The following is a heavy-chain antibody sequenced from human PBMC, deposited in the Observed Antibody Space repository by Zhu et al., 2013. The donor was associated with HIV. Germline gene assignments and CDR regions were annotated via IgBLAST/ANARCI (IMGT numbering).Heavy chain of an antibody. D-gene: IGHD6-19*01. V-gene: IGHV1-46*01. CDR2: INPSGGST. Sequence: QVQLVQSGAEVKKPGASVKVSCKASGYTFTSYYMHWVRQAPGQGLEWMGIINPSGGSTTYAQKFQGRVTMTEDTSTDTAYMELSSLRSEDTAVYYCATGRYSSGWSVDDWGQGTLVTVSS. CDR1: GYTFTSYY. CDR3: ATGRYSSGWSVDD. J-gene: IGHJ4*02.